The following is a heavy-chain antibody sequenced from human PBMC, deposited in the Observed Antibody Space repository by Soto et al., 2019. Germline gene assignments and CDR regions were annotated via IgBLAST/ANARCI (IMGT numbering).Heavy chain of an antibody. Sequence: EVQRMESGGGLVQPGGSLRLSCAASGFTFSSYAMSWVRQAPGKGLEWGSVITGSGSTTYYADSVKGRFTISRDNSKNTLYLQMNSLRAEDTAVYYCARRGGALGYWGQGTLVTVSS. D-gene: IGHD3-16*01. CDR2: ITGSGSTT. J-gene: IGHJ4*02. CDR3: ARRGGALGY. CDR1: GFTFSSYA. V-gene: IGHV3-23*01.